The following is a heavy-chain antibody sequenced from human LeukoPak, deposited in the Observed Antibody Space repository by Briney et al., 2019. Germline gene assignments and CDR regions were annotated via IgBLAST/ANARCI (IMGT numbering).Heavy chain of an antibody. CDR3: ARYGGSYWTLFDY. CDR2: IKQDGSEK. V-gene: IGHV3-7*01. D-gene: IGHD1-26*01. J-gene: IGHJ4*02. CDR1: GFTFSSYW. Sequence: GGSLRLSCAASGFTFSSYWMSWVRQAPGKGLEWVANIKQDGSEKYYVDSVKGRFTTSRDNAKNSLYLQMNSLRAEDTAVYYCARYGGSYWTLFDYWGQGTLVTVSS.